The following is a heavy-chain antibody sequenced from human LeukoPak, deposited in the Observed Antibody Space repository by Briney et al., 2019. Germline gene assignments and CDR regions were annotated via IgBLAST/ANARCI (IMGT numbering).Heavy chain of an antibody. CDR2: ISSSSSYI. CDR1: GFTFSSYS. D-gene: IGHD3-16*01. V-gene: IGHV3-21*01. Sequence: GGSLRLSCAASGFTFSSYSMNWVRQAPGKGLEWVSSISSSSSYIYYVDSVKGRFTISRDNAKNSLYLQMNSLRAEDTAVYYCARRGGYYYYYMDVWGKGTTVTVSS. J-gene: IGHJ6*03. CDR3: ARRGGYYYYYMDV.